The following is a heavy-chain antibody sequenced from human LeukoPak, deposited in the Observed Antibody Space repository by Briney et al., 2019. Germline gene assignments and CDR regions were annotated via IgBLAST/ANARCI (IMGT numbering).Heavy chain of an antibody. J-gene: IGHJ4*02. CDR1: GFIFSSYW. D-gene: IGHD3-3*01. Sequence: PGGSQRLSCAASGFIFSSYWMGWVRQAPGKGQEWVANIKRDGSERYYVHSVKGRFTISRDNAQNSLYLQMNSLRDEDTGVYYCARDKEAAVDFWSGYYPLWGQGTLVTVSS. V-gene: IGHV3-7*01. CDR2: IKRDGSER. CDR3: ARDKEAAVDFWSGYYPL.